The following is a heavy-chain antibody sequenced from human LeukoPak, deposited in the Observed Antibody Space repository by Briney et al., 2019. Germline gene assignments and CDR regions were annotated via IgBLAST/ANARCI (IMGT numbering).Heavy chain of an antibody. V-gene: IGHV3-74*01. CDR2: INSDGSST. CDR1: GFTFSDYY. Sequence: GGSLRLSCAASGFTFSDYYMSWIRQAPGKGLVWVSRINSDGSSTSYADSVKGRFTISRDNAKNTLYLQMNSLRAEDTAVYYCHTTTVTTFRFDPWGQGTLVTVSS. CDR3: HTTTVTTFRFDP. D-gene: IGHD4-11*01. J-gene: IGHJ5*02.